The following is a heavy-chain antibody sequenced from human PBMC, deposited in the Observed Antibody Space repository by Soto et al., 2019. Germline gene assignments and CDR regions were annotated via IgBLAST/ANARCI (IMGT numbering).Heavy chain of an antibody. J-gene: IGHJ4*02. Sequence: GASVKVSCKTSGYPFTDYFIHWVRQAPGQGLEWMGIISLYHHSTSYAQKFQGRLTVTADTSTTTVYMDLSSLTSEDSAVYWCARELYSCGGDCPYYMDYGGQGTLVTVS. CDR2: ISLYHHST. V-gene: IGHV1-46*01. CDR1: GYPFTDYF. D-gene: IGHD2-21*02. CDR3: ARELYSCGGDCPYYMDY.